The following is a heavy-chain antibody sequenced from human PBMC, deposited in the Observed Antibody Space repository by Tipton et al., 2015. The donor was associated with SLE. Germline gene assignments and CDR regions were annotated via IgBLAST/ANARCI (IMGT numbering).Heavy chain of an antibody. D-gene: IGHD3-10*01. V-gene: IGHV4-34*01. CDR3: ASLRTEYYYGSRADY. Sequence: LRLSCAVYGGSFSGYYWSWIRQPPGKGLEWIGEINHSGSTTYNPSLKSRVTISVDTSKNQFSLKLSSVTAADTAVYYCASLRTEYYYGSRADYWGQGTLVTVSS. CDR1: GGSFSGYY. J-gene: IGHJ4*02. CDR2: INHSGST.